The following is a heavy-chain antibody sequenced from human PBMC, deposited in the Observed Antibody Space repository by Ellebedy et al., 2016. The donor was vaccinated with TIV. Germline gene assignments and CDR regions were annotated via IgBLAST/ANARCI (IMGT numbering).Heavy chain of an antibody. CDR3: VAGAGWLPDF. CDR1: GFTFSNYA. Sequence: GESLKISXAASGFTFSNYAMTWVRQAPGKGLEWVSTIHDSGGRTFYADSVKGRFTISRDNAKNSLYLQMNSLRAEDTAVYYCVAGAGWLPDFWGQGTLVAVSS. CDR2: IHDSGGRT. V-gene: IGHV3-23*01. D-gene: IGHD5-12*01. J-gene: IGHJ4*02.